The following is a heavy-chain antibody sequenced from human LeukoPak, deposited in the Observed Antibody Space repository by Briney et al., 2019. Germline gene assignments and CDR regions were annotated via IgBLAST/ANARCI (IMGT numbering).Heavy chain of an antibody. J-gene: IGHJ4*02. CDR2: IRSSSSYI. V-gene: IGHV3-21*01. CDR3: ARDGLTIFGVVTL. D-gene: IGHD3-3*01. CDR1: GFTFSSYS. Sequence: GGSLRLSCAASGFTFSSYSMNWVRQAPGKGLEWVSSIRSSSSYIYYADSVKGRFTISRDNAKNSLYLQMNSLRGEDTAVYYCARDGLTIFGVVTLWGQGTLVTVSS.